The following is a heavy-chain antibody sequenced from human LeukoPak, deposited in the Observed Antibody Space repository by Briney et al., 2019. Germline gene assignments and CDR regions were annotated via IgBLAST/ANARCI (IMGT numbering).Heavy chain of an antibody. V-gene: IGHV1-18*01. CDR3: ARDENWNWFDP. Sequence: WVVGISPYNGYTIYAQKIQGRVTMTTDKSTSTAYMELRSLRFDDTAIYYCARDENWNWFDPWGQGTLVTVSS. CDR2: ISPYNGYT. D-gene: IGHD1-1*01. J-gene: IGHJ5*02.